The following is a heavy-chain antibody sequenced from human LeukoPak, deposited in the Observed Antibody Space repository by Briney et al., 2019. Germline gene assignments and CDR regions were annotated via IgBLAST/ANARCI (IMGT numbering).Heavy chain of an antibody. V-gene: IGHV1-18*01. CDR3: ARSKQQLVKGSWFDP. D-gene: IGHD6-13*01. J-gene: IGHJ5*02. CDR2: ISAYNGNT. Sequence: GASVKVSCKSSDGTFTNNYAISWVRQAHGQGLEWMGWISAYNGNTNYAQKLQGRVTMTTDTSTSTAYMELRSLRSDDTAVYYCARSKQQLVKGSWFDPWGQGTLVTVSS. CDR1: DGTFTNNYA.